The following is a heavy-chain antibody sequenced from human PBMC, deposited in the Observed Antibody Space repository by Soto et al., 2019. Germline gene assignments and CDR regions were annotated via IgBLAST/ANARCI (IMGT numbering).Heavy chain of an antibody. CDR2: INWNGGST. CDR1: GFTLDDYG. J-gene: IGHJ4*02. Sequence: EVQLVESGGGVVRPGGSLRLSCAASGFTLDDYGMSWVRHSPGKGREWVSGINWNGGSTGYADSVKGRFTISRDNAKNAMYLQMHSLRAEDTDLYYCSRGAVYSSGCHGPPFDYWGQGTLVTVSS. V-gene: IGHV3-20*04. D-gene: IGHD6-19*01. CDR3: SRGAVYSSGCHGPPFDY.